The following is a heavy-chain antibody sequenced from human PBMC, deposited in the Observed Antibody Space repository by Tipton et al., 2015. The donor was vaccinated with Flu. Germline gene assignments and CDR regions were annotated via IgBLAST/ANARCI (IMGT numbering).Heavy chain of an antibody. V-gene: IGHV4-31*03. CDR3: ARDPATDDYGLGSHFDGMDV. D-gene: IGHD3-10*01. Sequence: TLSLTCIVSGGSLSSCGYYWSWIRQHPGKGLEWIGYIYYSGSTYYNPSLKSRVTISVDTSKNQFSLKLSSVTAADTAVYYCARDPATDDYGLGSHFDGMDVWGQGTTVTVSS. CDR2: IYYSGST. J-gene: IGHJ6*02. CDR1: GGSLSSCGYY.